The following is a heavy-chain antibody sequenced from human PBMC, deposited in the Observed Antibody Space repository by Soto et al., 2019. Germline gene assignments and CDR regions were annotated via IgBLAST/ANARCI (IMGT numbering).Heavy chain of an antibody. CDR3: VREYCSGGICSDAFAV. J-gene: IGHJ3*01. Sequence: EVQLVESGGGLVQPGGSLTLSCAASGFLFKNYEVDWVRQTPGEGPEWISYINENSGTIYYADSVRGRFTISRDNAKNSLYLQMNTLRAEDTAVYFCVREYCSGGICSDAFAVRGQGTLATVSS. V-gene: IGHV3-48*03. D-gene: IGHD2-15*01. CDR1: GFLFKNYE. CDR2: INENSGTI.